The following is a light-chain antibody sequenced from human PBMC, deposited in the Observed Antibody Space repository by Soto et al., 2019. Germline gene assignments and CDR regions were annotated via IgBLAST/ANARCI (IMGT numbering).Light chain of an antibody. CDR1: QGISSY. Sequence: IQLTHSPSSLSASVGDRVTITCRASQGISSYLAWYHQKPGKAPNLLIYAASTLQSGVPSRFSGSGSGTDFTLTISSLQPEDVATYYCQQVNNYPITFGQGTRLEIK. V-gene: IGKV1-9*01. CDR2: AAS. J-gene: IGKJ5*01. CDR3: QQVNNYPIT.